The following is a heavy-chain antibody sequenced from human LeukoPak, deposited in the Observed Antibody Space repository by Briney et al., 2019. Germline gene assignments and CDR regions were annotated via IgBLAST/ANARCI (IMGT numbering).Heavy chain of an antibody. V-gene: IGHV3-66*01. D-gene: IGHD3-22*01. CDR3: ARDPDSSGHYDY. J-gene: IGHJ4*02. Sequence: GGSLRLSCAASGFTFSSYAMSWVRQTPGEGLEWVSIIYSGGSTYYADSVKGRFTISRDNSKNTLYLQMNSLRAEDTAVYYCARDPDSSGHYDYWGQGTLVTVSS. CDR2: IYSGGST. CDR1: GFTFSSYA.